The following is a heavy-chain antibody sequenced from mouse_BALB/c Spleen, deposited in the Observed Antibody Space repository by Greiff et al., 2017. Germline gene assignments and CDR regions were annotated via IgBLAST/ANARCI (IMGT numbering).Heavy chain of an antibody. CDR2: ISYSGST. V-gene: IGHV3-2*02. CDR1: GYSITSDYA. Sequence: EVQGVESGPGLVKPSQSLSLTCTVTGYSITSDYAWNWIRQFPGNKLEWMGYISYSGSTSYNPSLKSRISITRDTSKNQFFLQLNSVTTEDTATYYCARRGYGSSTYWYFDVWGAGTTVTVSS. D-gene: IGHD1-1*01. CDR3: ARRGYGSSTYWYFDV. J-gene: IGHJ1*01.